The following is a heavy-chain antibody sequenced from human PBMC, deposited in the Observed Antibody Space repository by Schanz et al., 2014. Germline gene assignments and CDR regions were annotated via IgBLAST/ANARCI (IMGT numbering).Heavy chain of an antibody. CDR3: ASSRSGFYFDY. CDR2: IKSEGSSR. Sequence: EVQLVESGGGLVQPGGSLRLSCAASGFIFSSYWMHWVRQVPEKGLGWVSRIKSEGSSRSYADSVKGRFTISRDNAKNSLYLQNNSLRAEDTAEYYGASSRSGFYFDYWGQGTLVTVSS. D-gene: IGHD6-19*01. V-gene: IGHV3-74*01. CDR1: GFIFSSYW. J-gene: IGHJ4*02.